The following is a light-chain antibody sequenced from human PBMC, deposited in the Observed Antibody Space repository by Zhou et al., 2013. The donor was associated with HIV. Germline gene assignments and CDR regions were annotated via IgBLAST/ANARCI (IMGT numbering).Light chain of an antibody. J-gene: IGKJ4*01. CDR2: GAS. CDR1: QSISGSY. Sequence: EIVLTQSPGTLSLSPGERATLSCRASQSISGSYLAWYQQKPGQAPRLLMYGASSRANGIPDRFSGSGSGTDFTLTISRLEPEDFAVYYCQQYGSSPLTFGGGTKVEIK. CDR3: QQYGSSPLT. V-gene: IGKV3-20*01.